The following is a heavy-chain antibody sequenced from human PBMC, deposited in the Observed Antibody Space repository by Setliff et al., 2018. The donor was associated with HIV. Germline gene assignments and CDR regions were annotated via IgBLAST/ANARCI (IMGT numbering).Heavy chain of an antibody. V-gene: IGHV1-46*01. J-gene: IGHJ5*02. CDR1: GYTFTSYY. Sequence: ASVKVSCKASGYTFTSYYIHWVRQAPGQGLEWMGVIHPSGGSTSYAQSFQDRVTMTRDASTSTVYMELSSLRSEDTAVYYCARVRYCSGGSCYGGEYWFDPWGQGTLVTVS. CDR2: IHPSGGST. CDR3: ARVRYCSGGSCYGGEYWFDP. D-gene: IGHD2-15*01.